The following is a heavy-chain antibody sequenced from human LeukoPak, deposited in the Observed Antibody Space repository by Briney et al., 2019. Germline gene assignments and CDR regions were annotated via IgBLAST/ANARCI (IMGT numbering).Heavy chain of an antibody. J-gene: IGHJ3*01. Sequence: GGSLRLSCAASGFTFSSYGMHWVRQAPGKGLEWVAFIRYDGSNKYYADSVKGRFTISRDNSKNSLYLQMNSLRAEDTALYYCAKDRGGSSQLGDAFDVWGHGTMVSASS. D-gene: IGHD2-15*01. CDR3: AKDRGGSSQLGDAFDV. V-gene: IGHV3-30*02. CDR2: IRYDGSNK. CDR1: GFTFSSYG.